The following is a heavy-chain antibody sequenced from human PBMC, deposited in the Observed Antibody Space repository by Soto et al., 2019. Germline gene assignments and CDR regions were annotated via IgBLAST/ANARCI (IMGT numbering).Heavy chain of an antibody. J-gene: IGHJ5*02. D-gene: IGHD6-13*01. Sequence: SLRLSCQTAGFIFSSYAMHWVRQAPGKGLEWVGVISYDGGHKFYGESVKGRFTISRDNSKNTLYLQMPNLTTEDTAVYYCAKVAGVETGGTVGGLDPWGQGTLVTASS. CDR1: GFIFSSYA. V-gene: IGHV3-30*18. CDR3: AKVAGVETGGTVGGLDP. CDR2: ISYDGGHK.